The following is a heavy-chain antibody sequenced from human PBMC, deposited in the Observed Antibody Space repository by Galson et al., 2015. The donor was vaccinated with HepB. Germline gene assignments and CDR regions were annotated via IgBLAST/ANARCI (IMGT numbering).Heavy chain of an antibody. J-gene: IGHJ4*02. CDR3: ARRISGLDLDYYDSSGYFDY. V-gene: IGHV1-18*04. Sequence: SVKVSCKASGYTFTSYGINWVRQAPGQGLEWMGWISAYNGNTNYAQKLQGRVTMTTDTSTSTAYMELRSLRSDDTAVYYCARRISGLDLDYYDSSGYFDYWGQGTLVTVSS. CDR1: GYTFTSYG. CDR2: ISAYNGNT. D-gene: IGHD3-22*01.